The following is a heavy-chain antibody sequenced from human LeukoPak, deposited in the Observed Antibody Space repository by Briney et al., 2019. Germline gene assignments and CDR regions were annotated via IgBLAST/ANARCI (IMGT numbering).Heavy chain of an antibody. D-gene: IGHD3-16*01. CDR2: ISWNSGSI. Sequence: PGGSLRLSCAASGFTFDDYAMHWVRQAPGKGLEWVSGISWNSGSIGYADSVKGRFTISRDNAKNSLYLQMNSLRAEDTALYYCAKGWGSYYYYYYMDVWGKGTTVTISS. CDR1: GFTFDDYA. J-gene: IGHJ6*03. V-gene: IGHV3-9*01. CDR3: AKGWGSYYYYYYMDV.